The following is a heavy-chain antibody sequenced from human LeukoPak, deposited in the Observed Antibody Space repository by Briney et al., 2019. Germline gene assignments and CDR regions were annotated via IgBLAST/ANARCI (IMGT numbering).Heavy chain of an antibody. J-gene: IGHJ4*02. V-gene: IGHV3-15*01. CDR3: ATEGYCSGGSCYSFDN. CDR1: GLTFSKAW. Sequence: PGGSLRLSCAVSGLTFSKAWMTWVRQAPGKGLECVGRIKSKTDGGTIDYAAPVKGRFSISGDDSKNTVYLQMNSLKTEDTAVYYCATEGYCSGGSCYSFDNWGQGTLVTVSS. D-gene: IGHD2-15*01. CDR2: IKSKTDGGTI.